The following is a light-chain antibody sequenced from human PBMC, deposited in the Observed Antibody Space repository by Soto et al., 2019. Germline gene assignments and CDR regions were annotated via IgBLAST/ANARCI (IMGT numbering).Light chain of an antibody. J-gene: IGKJ2*01. CDR3: QQYNTYWGYI. CDR2: KAS. Sequence: DIQMTQSPSTLSVSVGDRVTITCRASQSISSWLAWYQQKPGKAPKLLIYKASTLESGVPSRFSGSGSGTEFTLTISSLQPDDFATYYCQQYNTYWGYIFGQGTKVDLK. V-gene: IGKV1-5*03. CDR1: QSISSW.